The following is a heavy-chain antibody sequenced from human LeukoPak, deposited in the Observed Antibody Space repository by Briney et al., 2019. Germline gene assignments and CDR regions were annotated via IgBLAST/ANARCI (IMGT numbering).Heavy chain of an antibody. CDR2: ISSSSSTI. V-gene: IGHV3-11*04. Sequence: GGSLRLSCAASGFTFSDYYMSWIRQAPGKGLEWVSYISSSSSTIYYADSVKGRFTISRDNAKNSLYLQMNSLRAEDTAVYYCASHLGDSSGYYRIAALDYWGQGTLVTVSS. D-gene: IGHD3-22*01. CDR1: GFTFSDYY. J-gene: IGHJ4*02. CDR3: ASHLGDSSGYYRIAALDY.